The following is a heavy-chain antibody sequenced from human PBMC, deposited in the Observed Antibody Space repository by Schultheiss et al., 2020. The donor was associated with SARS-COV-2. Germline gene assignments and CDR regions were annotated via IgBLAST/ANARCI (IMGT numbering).Heavy chain of an antibody. D-gene: IGHD4-17*01. CDR1: GFTFSSYW. Sequence: GSLRLSCAASGFTFSSYWMHWVRQAPGKGLVWVSRINNEGSSTTYADSVEGRFTISRDNAKNTLYLQMNSLRAEDTAVYYCARGSIYNGDYYLAYFHHWGQGTLVTVSS. V-gene: IGHV3-74*01. CDR3: ARGSIYNGDYYLAYFHH. J-gene: IGHJ1*01. CDR2: INNEGSST.